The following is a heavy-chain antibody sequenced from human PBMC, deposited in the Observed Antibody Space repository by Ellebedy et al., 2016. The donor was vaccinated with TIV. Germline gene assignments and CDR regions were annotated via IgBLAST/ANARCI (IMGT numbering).Heavy chain of an antibody. V-gene: IGHV3-33*01. CDR3: ARSTTSTGRVY. Sequence: PGGSLRLSCAASGFTFSGFGIHWVRQAPGKGLEWVAIIWYDGSNAYYADSVKGRFTISRDNSKNTLYLQMNSLRGEDTAVYYCARSTTSTGRVYWGQGTLVAVSS. D-gene: IGHD4-11*01. CDR2: IWYDGSNA. CDR1: GFTFSGFG. J-gene: IGHJ4*02.